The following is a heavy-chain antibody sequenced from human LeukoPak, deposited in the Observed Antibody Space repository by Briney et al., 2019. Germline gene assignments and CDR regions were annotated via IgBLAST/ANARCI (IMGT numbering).Heavy chain of an antibody. CDR1: GGTFSSYA. CDR2: IIPMFGTA. J-gene: IGHJ4*02. V-gene: IGHV1-69*01. Sequence: SVRVSCMPSGGTFSSYAISWVRPAPGQGLEWVGGIIPMFGTANYAQSFQGRGTIHPDESPSPAYTVLSSVRSEDPAVYYCARVSVDTAMVTGDYWGQGTLVPV. CDR3: ARVSVDTAMVTGDY. D-gene: IGHD5-18*01.